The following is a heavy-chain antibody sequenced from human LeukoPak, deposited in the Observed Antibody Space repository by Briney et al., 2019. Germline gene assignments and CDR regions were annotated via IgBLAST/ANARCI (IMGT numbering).Heavy chain of an antibody. D-gene: IGHD3-9*01. Sequence: GESLKISCKGSGYIFTSYLIGWVRQMPGKGLEWMGIIYPSDSDIRYSPSFQGQVTISVDKSISTAYLQWSSLKASDTAMYYCARGGYFDWSGLIVDAFDIWGQGTMVTVSS. CDR1: GYIFTSYL. V-gene: IGHV5-51*01. CDR3: ARGGYFDWSGLIVDAFDI. CDR2: IYPSDSDI. J-gene: IGHJ3*02.